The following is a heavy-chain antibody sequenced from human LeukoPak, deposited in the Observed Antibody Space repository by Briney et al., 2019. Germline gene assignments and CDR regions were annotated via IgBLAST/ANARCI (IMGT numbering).Heavy chain of an antibody. D-gene: IGHD4-17*01. CDR1: GFTFSSYA. CDR2: ISSSSSTI. CDR3: ASTMTTVTRGWFDP. Sequence: GGSLRLSCAASGFTFSSYAMSWVRQAPGKGLEWVSYISSSSSTIYYADSVKGRFTISRDNAKNSLYLQMNSLRAEDTAVYYCASTMTTVTRGWFDPWGQGTLVTVSS. V-gene: IGHV3-48*04. J-gene: IGHJ5*02.